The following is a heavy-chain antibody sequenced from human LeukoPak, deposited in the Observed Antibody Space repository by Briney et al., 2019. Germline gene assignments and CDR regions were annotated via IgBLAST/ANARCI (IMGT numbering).Heavy chain of an antibody. CDR2: IYWNDDK. V-gene: IGHV2-5*01. D-gene: IGHD3-10*01. Sequence: SGPTLVNPTQTLTPTCTFSGFSLSTSGVGVGWIRQPPGKALEWLALIYWNDDKRYSPSLKSRLTITKDTSKNQVVLTMTNMDPVDTATYYCAHRRSGGLLWFGELLWLEDNWFDPWGQGTLVTVSS. CDR1: GFSLSTSGVG. J-gene: IGHJ5*02. CDR3: AHRRSGGLLWFGELLWLEDNWFDP.